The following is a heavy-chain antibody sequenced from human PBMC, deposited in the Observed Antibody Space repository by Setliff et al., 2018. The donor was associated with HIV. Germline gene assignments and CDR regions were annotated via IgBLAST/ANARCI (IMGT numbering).Heavy chain of an antibody. V-gene: IGHV4-39*01. CDR2: ISSGGNT. J-gene: IGHJ2*01. CDR3: ARLYLNTGGYWASTYRYFDL. CDR1: GVSITSTNFY. Sequence: SETLSLTCTVSGVSITSTNFYWGWIRQPPGKGLEWIGSISSGGNTYYNTSLKSRVTMSIDTSNNQFSLKLSSVTAADTSVYHCARLYLNTGGYWASTYRYFDLWGRGTLVTVSS. D-gene: IGHD2-8*02.